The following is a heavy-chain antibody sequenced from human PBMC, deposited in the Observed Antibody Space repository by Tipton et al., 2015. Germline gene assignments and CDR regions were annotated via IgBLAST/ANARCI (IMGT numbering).Heavy chain of an antibody. CDR1: GFSVSANY. CDR3: AREGSSWYFGVY. V-gene: IGHV3-53*01. CDR2: IYADGST. D-gene: IGHD6-13*01. J-gene: IGHJ4*02. Sequence: SLRLSCVASGFSVSANYMHWVRQAPGKGLEWVSVIYADGSTYYADFVKGRFTISRDNSKNTLYLQMNSLRAEDTAFYYCAREGSSWYFGVYWGQGTLVSVSS.